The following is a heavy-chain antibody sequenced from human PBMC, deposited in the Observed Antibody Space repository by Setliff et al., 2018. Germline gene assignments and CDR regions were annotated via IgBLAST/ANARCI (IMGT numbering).Heavy chain of an antibody. CDR3: ARERRFCIGSGCYSGNYYYYMDV. D-gene: IGHD2-15*01. CDR1: GGAFSDFS. V-gene: IGHV4-34*01. Sequence: SETLSLTCAVYGGAFSDFSWKWIRQPPGRGLEWIGEINHSGSTNYNPSRVTISLDTSENEFSLKLSPVTAADTAVYYCARERRFCIGSGCYSGNYYYYMDVWGKGTTVTVSS. CDR2: INHSGST. J-gene: IGHJ6*03.